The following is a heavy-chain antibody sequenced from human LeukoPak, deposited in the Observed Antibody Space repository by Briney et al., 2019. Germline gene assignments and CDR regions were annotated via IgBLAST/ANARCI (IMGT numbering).Heavy chain of an antibody. D-gene: IGHD3-10*01. V-gene: IGHV1-2*02. CDR1: GYTLTGYY. CDR3: ARGVGSGWYFDL. J-gene: IGHJ2*01. CDR2: IDPNSGGT. Sequence: ASVKVSCKASGYTLTGYYMHWVRQAPAQGLEWMGWIDPNSGGTNYAKNFQGRVTMTRDTSITTASMELRGLRSDDTAVYYCARGVGSGWYFDLWGRGTLVTVSS.